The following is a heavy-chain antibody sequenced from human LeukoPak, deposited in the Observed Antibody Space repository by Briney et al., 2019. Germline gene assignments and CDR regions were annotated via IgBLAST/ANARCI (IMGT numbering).Heavy chain of an antibody. CDR3: ARTIDPRAFIPDAFDI. D-gene: IGHD3-16*02. CDR1: GGTFSSYA. Sequence: EASVKVSCKASGGTFSSYAISWVRQAPGQGLEWMGWISAYNGNTNYAQKLQGRVTMTTDTSTSTAYMELRSLRSDDTAVYYCARTIDPRAFIPDAFDIWGQGTMVTVSS. V-gene: IGHV1-18*01. J-gene: IGHJ3*02. CDR2: ISAYNGNT.